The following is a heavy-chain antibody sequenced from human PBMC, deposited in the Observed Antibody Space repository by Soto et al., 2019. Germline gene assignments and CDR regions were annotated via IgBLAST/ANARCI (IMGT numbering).Heavy chain of an antibody. V-gene: IGHV1-18*01. J-gene: IGHJ6*02. CDR3: GRRRNDSYAMDV. CDR2: ISPYNGRT. CDR1: GYSFTSYG. Sequence: ASVKVSCKASGYSFTSYGIAWVRQVPGKGPEWMGWISPYNGRTNNAHNVQGRVVMTTDISTNFVDLELRYLSAYDTAMYYCGRRRNDSYAMDVWGQGTTVTVSS.